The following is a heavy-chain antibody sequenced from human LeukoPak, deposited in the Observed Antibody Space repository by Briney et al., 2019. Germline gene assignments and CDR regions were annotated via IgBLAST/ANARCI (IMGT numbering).Heavy chain of an antibody. D-gene: IGHD6-19*01. CDR2: IYHSGST. CDR3: ALISRGIAVPGTEL. V-gene: IGHV4-4*02. CDR1: GASISSNNW. Sequence: PSETLSLTCAVSGASISSNNWWSCVRQPQGKGLEWIGEIYHSGSTNYTPSLKSRVTISIDKSKNQFSLKLSSVTAADTAVYYCALISRGIAVPGTELWGQGTLVTVSS. J-gene: IGHJ4*02.